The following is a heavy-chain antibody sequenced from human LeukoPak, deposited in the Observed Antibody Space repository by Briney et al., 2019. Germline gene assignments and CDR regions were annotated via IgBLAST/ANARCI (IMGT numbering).Heavy chain of an antibody. CDR3: ARGARPYQPNWFDP. J-gene: IGHJ5*02. CDR2: INPNSGNT. V-gene: IGHV1-8*02. D-gene: IGHD2-2*01. CDR1: GYTFTGYY. Sequence: ASVKVSCKASGYTFTGYYMHWVRQAPGQGLEWMGWINPNSGNTGYAQKFQGRVTMTRNTSISTAYMELSSLRSEDTAVYYCARGARPYQPNWFDPWGQGTLVTVSS.